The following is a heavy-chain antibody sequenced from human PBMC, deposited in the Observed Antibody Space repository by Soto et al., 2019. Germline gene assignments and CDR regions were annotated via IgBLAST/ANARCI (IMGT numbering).Heavy chain of an antibody. Sequence: PSETLSLTCTVSGYSIGAGYYWGWIRQPPEKGLEWIGSIYRSGNINYNPSLKSRVTISLDTSKNQFSLKLTSVTAADTTVYYCARRDCSDGNCSTVRWFDPWGQGTLVTVSS. D-gene: IGHD2-15*01. J-gene: IGHJ5*02. CDR3: ARRDCSDGNCSTVRWFDP. V-gene: IGHV4-38-2*02. CDR2: IYRSGNI. CDR1: GYSIGAGYY.